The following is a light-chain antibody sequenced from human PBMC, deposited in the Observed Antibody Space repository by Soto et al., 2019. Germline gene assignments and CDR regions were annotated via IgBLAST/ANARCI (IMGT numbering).Light chain of an antibody. J-gene: IGKJ1*01. Sequence: DIHMTQSPSTLSASLGDRVTITCRASQSISSWLAWYQQKPGKAPKLLIYDASSLESGVPSRFSGSGSGTDFTLTISCLQSEDFATYYCQQAASFPITFGQGTKVDIK. CDR3: QQAASFPIT. V-gene: IGKV1-5*01. CDR1: QSISSW. CDR2: DAS.